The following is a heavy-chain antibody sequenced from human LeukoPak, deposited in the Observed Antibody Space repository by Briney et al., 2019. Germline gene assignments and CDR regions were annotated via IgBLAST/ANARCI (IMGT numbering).Heavy chain of an antibody. CDR3: ARGGSGYDFYFDY. CDR1: GGTFSSYA. Sequence: SVKVSCKXSGGTFSSYAISWVRQAPGQGLERMGGIIPIFGTANYAQKFQGRVTITTDESTSTAYMELSSLRSEDTAVYYCARGGSGYDFYFDYWGQGTLVTVSS. J-gene: IGHJ4*02. CDR2: IIPIFGTA. D-gene: IGHD5-12*01. V-gene: IGHV1-69*05.